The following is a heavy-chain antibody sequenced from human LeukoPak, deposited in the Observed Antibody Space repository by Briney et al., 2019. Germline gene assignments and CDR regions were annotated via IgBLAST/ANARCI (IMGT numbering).Heavy chain of an antibody. V-gene: IGHV3-23*01. Sequence: PGGSLRLSCAASGFTFSSYAMSWVRQAPGKGLEWVSAIIGSGRSTYYADSVKGRLTISRDNSENTLYLQMNSLRAEDTAVYYCAKDLIRVTTVTTYYFDYWGQGTLVTVSS. D-gene: IGHD4-17*01. CDR3: AKDLIRVTTVTTYYFDY. CDR2: IIGSGRST. CDR1: GFTFSSYA. J-gene: IGHJ4*02.